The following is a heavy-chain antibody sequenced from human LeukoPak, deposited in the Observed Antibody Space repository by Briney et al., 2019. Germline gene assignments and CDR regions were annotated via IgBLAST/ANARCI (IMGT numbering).Heavy chain of an antibody. Sequence: GGSLRLSCAASGFTFSSYWMSWVRQAPGKGLEWVANIKQDGSEKYYVDSAKGRFTISRDNAKNSLYLQMNSLRAEDTAVYYCARGPLKAADYYYYMDVWGKGTTVTVSS. V-gene: IGHV3-7*01. D-gene: IGHD6-25*01. CDR2: IKQDGSEK. J-gene: IGHJ6*03. CDR3: ARGPLKAADYYYYMDV. CDR1: GFTFSSYW.